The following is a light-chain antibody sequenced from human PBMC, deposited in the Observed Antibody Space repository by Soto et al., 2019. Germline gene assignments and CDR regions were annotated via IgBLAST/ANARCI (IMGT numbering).Light chain of an antibody. V-gene: IGKV3-20*01. CDR3: QQYGSSPLT. J-gene: IGKJ4*01. CDR1: QSVSSGY. Sequence: EIVLTQSPGTLSLSPGERGTLSCRASQSVSSGYLAWYQQKPGQAPRLLIYDASSRATGIPDRFSGSGSGTDFTLTISRLEPEDFAVYYCQQYGSSPLTLGGGTKVDIK. CDR2: DAS.